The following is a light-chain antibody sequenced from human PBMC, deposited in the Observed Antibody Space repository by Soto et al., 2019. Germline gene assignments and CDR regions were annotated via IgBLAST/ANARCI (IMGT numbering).Light chain of an antibody. CDR2: EVS. J-gene: IGLJ1*01. Sequence: QSVLAQPASVSGYPGQSITISCTGRSSDVGGYNYVSWYQQHPGKAPKFMIYEVSRRPSGVSNRFSGSKSGNTASLTVSGLQAEDEADYYCSSYTPSNTYVFGTGTKVTV. CDR3: SSYTPSNTYV. V-gene: IGLV2-14*01. CDR1: SSDVGGYNY.